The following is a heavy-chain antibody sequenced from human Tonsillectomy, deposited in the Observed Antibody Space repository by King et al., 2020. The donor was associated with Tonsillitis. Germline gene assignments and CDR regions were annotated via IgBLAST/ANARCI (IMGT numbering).Heavy chain of an antibody. Sequence: QLQESGPGLVKPSETLSLTCTVSSGSISSSSYYWGWIRQPPGKGLEWIGNIYYSGSIYYNPSLKSRVTMSVDTSKNQFSLKLSSVTAADTAVYYCARQGTMVRGASDAFDIWGQGTMVTVSS. CDR3: ARQGTMVRGASDAFDI. V-gene: IGHV4-39*01. J-gene: IGHJ3*02. CDR2: IYYSGSI. D-gene: IGHD3-10*01. CDR1: SGSISSSSYY.